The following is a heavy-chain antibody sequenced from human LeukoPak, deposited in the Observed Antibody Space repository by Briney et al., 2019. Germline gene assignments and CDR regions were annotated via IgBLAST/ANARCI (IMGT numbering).Heavy chain of an antibody. D-gene: IGHD6-13*01. CDR3: ARGGRIAAAGFDY. Sequence: ASVKVSFKASGYTFTIYYMHWVRQAPGQGREGMGIINPSGGSTSYAQKFQGRVTMTRDTSTSTVYMELSSLRSEDTAVYYCARGGRIAAAGFDYWGQGTLVTVSS. V-gene: IGHV1-46*01. J-gene: IGHJ4*02. CDR1: GYTFTIYY. CDR2: INPSGGST.